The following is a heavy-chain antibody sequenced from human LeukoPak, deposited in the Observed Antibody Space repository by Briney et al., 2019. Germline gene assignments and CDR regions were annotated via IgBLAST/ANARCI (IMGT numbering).Heavy chain of an antibody. V-gene: IGHV3-30-3*01. Sequence: PGGSLRLSCAASGFTFSSYAMHWVRQAPGKGLEWVAVISYDGSNKYYADSVKGRFTISRGHSKNTLYLQMNSLRAEDTAVYYCARADSGSYRSPFDYWDQGTLVTVSS. D-gene: IGHD1-26*01. CDR2: ISYDGSNK. CDR3: ARADSGSYRSPFDY. J-gene: IGHJ4*02. CDR1: GFTFSSYA.